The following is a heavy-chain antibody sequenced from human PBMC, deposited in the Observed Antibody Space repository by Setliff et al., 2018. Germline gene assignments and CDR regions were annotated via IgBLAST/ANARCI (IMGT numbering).Heavy chain of an antibody. Sequence: SETLSLTCTVSGGSISSSSYYWTWIRQSPGKGLEWIGNIYDSGSINYNPSLKSRVTTSVDTSKNQFSLKLSSVTAADTAVYYCARDGLGAFSLRSMDVWGKGTTVTVS. D-gene: IGHD3-3*02. CDR1: GGSISSSSYY. J-gene: IGHJ6*03. CDR2: IYDSGSI. V-gene: IGHV4-61*01. CDR3: ARDGLGAFSLRSMDV.